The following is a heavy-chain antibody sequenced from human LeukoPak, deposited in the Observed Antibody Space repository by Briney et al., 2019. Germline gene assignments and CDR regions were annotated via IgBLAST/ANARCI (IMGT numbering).Heavy chain of an antibody. CDR3: ARPYSSSWYIQYYYDN. CDR2: ISGSGGST. D-gene: IGHD6-13*01. Sequence: GGSLRLSCAASGFTFSSYAMSWVRQAPGKGLEWVSAISGSGGSTYYADSVKGRFTISRDNSKNSLYLQMNSLRAEDTAVYYCARPYSSSWYIQYYYDNWGQGTLVTVSS. CDR1: GFTFSSYA. J-gene: IGHJ4*02. V-gene: IGHV3-23*01.